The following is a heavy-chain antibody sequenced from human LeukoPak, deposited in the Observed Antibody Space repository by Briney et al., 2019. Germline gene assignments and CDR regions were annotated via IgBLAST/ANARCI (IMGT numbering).Heavy chain of an antibody. CDR3: ARGPYCGGDCYSSWFDP. CDR2: IYYSGST. D-gene: IGHD2-21*02. V-gene: IGHV4-31*03. J-gene: IGHJ5*02. Sequence: SETLSLTCTVSGVSISSGGYYWSWIRQHPGKGLEWVGYIYYSGSTYYNPSLKSRVTISVDTSKNQFPLKLSSVTAADTAVYYCARGPYCGGDCYSSWFDPWGQGTLVTVSS. CDR1: GVSISSGGYY.